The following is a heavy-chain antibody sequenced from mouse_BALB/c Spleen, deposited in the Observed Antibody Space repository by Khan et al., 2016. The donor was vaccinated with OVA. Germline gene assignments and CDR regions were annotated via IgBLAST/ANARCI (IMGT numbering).Heavy chain of an antibody. CDR1: GYTFTSYW. CDR3: ARDRIDY. V-gene: IGHV1-7*01. CDR2: INPTSGYT. J-gene: IGHJ2*01. Sequence: QIQLVQSGAELAKPGASVKMSCTASGYTFTSYWMHWIKQRPGQGLEWIGYINPTSGYTDYNQKFMDKATLTADKSSSTAYMQLSSLTPDGSAVYYCARDRIDYWGQGTALTVSS.